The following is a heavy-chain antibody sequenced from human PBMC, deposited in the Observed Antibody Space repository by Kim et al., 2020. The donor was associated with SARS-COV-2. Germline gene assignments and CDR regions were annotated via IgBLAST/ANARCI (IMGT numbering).Heavy chain of an antibody. CDR1: GFTFSSYW. D-gene: IGHD5-12*01. CDR3: ARDRYGSGYARYYYGMDV. Sequence: GGSLRLSCAASGFTFSSYWMSWVRQAPGKGLEWVANIKQDGSEKYYVDSVKGRFTISRDNAKNSLYLQMNSLRAEDTAVYYCARDRYGSGYARYYYGMDVWGQGTTVTVSS. CDR2: IKQDGSEK. V-gene: IGHV3-7*01. J-gene: IGHJ6*02.